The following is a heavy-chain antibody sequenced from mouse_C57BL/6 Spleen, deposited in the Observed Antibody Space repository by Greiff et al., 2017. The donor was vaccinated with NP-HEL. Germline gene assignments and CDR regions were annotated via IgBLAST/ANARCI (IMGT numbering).Heavy chain of an antibody. J-gene: IGHJ4*01. D-gene: IGHD1-1*01. V-gene: IGHV1-22*01. Sequence: VQLQQSGPELVKPGASVKMSCKASGYTFTDYNMHWVKQSHGKSLEWIGYINPNNGGTSYNQKFKGKATLTVNKSSSTAYMELRSLTSEDSAVYYCARHITTDPYYYAMDYWGQGTSVTVSS. CDR1: GYTFTDYN. CDR2: INPNNGGT. CDR3: ARHITTDPYYYAMDY.